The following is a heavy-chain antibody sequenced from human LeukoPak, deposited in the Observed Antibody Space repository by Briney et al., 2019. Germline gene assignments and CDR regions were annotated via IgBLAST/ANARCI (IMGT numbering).Heavy chain of an antibody. V-gene: IGHV3-23*01. J-gene: IGHJ4*02. D-gene: IGHD2-2*01. CDR2: ISGSGGST. CDR3: AKGIVVVPAAPFYFDY. CDR1: GFTFSSYA. Sequence: GGSLRLSCAASGFTFSSYAMSWVRQAPGKGLEWVSAISGSGGSTYYADSVKGRFTISRDNSKNTLYLQMNSLRAEDTAVYYCAKGIVVVPAAPFYFDYWGQGTLVTVSS.